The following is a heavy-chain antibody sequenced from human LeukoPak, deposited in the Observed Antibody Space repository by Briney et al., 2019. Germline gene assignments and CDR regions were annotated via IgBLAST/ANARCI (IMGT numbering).Heavy chain of an antibody. CDR1: GFTFSSYS. CDR2: ISSSSSYI. CDR3: ARAGNYYDTVDAFDI. Sequence: PGGSLRLSYAASGFTFSSYSMNWVRQAPGKGLEWVSSISSSSSYIYYADSVRGRFTISRDNAKNSLYLQMNSLRAEDTAVYYCARAGNYYDTVDAFDIWGQGTMVTVSS. V-gene: IGHV3-21*01. D-gene: IGHD3-22*01. J-gene: IGHJ3*02.